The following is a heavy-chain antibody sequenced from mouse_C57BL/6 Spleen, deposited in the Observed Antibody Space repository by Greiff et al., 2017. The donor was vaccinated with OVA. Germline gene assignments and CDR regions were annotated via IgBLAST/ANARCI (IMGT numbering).Heavy chain of an antibody. CDR3: ASGYGGYYAMDY. Sequence: VQLQQSGAELARPGASVKMSCKASGYTFTSYSMHWVKQRPGQGLEWIGYINPSSGYTKYNQKFKDKATLTADKSSSTAYMQLSSLTSEDSAVYYCASGYGGYYAMDYWGQGTSVTVSS. D-gene: IGHD1-1*02. V-gene: IGHV1-4*01. J-gene: IGHJ4*01. CDR1: GYTFTSYS. CDR2: INPSSGYT.